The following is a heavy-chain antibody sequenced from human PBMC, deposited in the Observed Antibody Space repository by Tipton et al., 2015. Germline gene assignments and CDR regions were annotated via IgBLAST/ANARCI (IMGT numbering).Heavy chain of an antibody. V-gene: IGHV4-61*04. CDR3: V. J-gene: IGHJ3*01. CDR1: GGSVSSDSYY. CDR2: IDYSGST. Sequence: GLVKPSETLSLTCTVSGGSVSSDSYYWNWIRQPPGKGLEWIGYIDYSGSTAYNPSLKGRVSISADTAVYYCARGEQDCRRPICRGGLDVWGQGTMVIASS. D-gene: IGHD3-10*01.